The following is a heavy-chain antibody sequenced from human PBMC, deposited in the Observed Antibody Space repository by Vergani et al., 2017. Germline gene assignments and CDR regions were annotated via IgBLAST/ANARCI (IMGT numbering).Heavy chain of an antibody. CDR2: IFPGDSDT. Sequence: EVQLVQSGAELKKPGESLKISCKASGYRFTDYWIAWVRQMPGKGLEWMGIIFPGDSDTRYGPSFQGQVTISVDKSVSTTFLQWSSLQASDTAIYYCARQGMLTGSFYSYWRQGSLVTVSS. CDR1: GYRFTDYW. CDR3: ARQGMLTGSFYSY. V-gene: IGHV5-51*01. J-gene: IGHJ4*02. D-gene: IGHD1-1*01.